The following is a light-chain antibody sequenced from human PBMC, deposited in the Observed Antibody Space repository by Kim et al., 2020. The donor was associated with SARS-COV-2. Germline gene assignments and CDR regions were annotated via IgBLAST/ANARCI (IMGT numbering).Light chain of an antibody. CDR3: QQYNDYPLT. V-gene: IGKV1-16*02. CDR1: QDISNY. Sequence: ATVGDRVTSTWRASQDISNYLAWFQQKPGEAPKSLIYAASRLQSGVPSQFSGSGSVTDFILTVSSLQPEDFVTYYSQQYNDYPLTFGGGTKVDIK. CDR2: AAS. J-gene: IGKJ4*01.